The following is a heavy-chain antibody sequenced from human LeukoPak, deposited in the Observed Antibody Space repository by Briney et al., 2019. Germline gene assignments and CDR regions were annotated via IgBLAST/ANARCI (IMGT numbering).Heavy chain of an antibody. CDR3: ARPISSEDDDAFDI. CDR1: GYTFTSYD. V-gene: IGHV1-8*03. D-gene: IGHD3-22*01. J-gene: IGHJ3*02. CDR2: MNPNSGNT. Sequence: ASVKVSCNASGYTFTSYDINWVRQATGQGLEWMGWMNPNSGNTGYAQKFQGRVTITRNTSISTAYMELSSLRSEDTAVYYCARPISSEDDDAFDIWGQGTMVTVSS.